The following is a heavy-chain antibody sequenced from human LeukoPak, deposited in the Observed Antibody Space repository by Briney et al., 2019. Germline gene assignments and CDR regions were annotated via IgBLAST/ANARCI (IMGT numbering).Heavy chain of an antibody. CDR2: INHSGST. V-gene: IGHV4-34*01. D-gene: IGHD3-16*01. Sequence: PGGSLRLSCAASGLTFSSYWMSWIRQPPGKGLEWIGEINHSGSTNYNPSLKSRVTISVDTSKNQFSLKLSSVTAADTAVYYCARHQMGAPNYYYMDVWGKGTTVTISS. J-gene: IGHJ6*03. CDR3: ARHQMGAPNYYYMDV. CDR1: GLTFSSYW.